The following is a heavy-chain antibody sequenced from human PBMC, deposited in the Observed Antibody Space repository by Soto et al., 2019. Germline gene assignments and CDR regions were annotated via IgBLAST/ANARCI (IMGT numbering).Heavy chain of an antibody. D-gene: IGHD3-10*01. CDR3: ARGSGSYSSWGDP. CDR1: DYSLSGFY. J-gene: IGHJ5*02. V-gene: IGHV4-59*08. CDR2: IYSSGKT. Sequence: PSETLSLTCTVSDYSLSGFYRSWIRQPPGKGLEWIGYIYSSGKTNYNPSLKSRVTISVDTSKNHFSLKLTSVTAADTAVYYCARGSGSYSSWGDPWGQVSLVTVS.